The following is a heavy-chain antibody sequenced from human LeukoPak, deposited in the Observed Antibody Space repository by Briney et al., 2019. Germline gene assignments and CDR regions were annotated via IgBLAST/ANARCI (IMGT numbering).Heavy chain of an antibody. CDR3: ASYYYYDSSGYHYYFDC. V-gene: IGHV4-30-2*01. J-gene: IGHJ4*02. Sequence: PSETLSLTCAVSGGSISSGGYSWSWIRQPPGKGLEWIGFIYHSGSTYYNPSLKSRVTISVDRSKNQFSLKLSSVTAADTAVYYCASYYYYDSSGYHYYFDCWGQGTLVTVSS. CDR2: IYHSGST. CDR1: GGSISSGGYS. D-gene: IGHD3-22*01.